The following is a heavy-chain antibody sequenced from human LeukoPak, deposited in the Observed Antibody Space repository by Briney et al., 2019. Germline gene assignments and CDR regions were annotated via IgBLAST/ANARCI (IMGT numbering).Heavy chain of an antibody. J-gene: IGHJ4*02. CDR3: ARVLRGSYSRFPFDY. CDR2: IIPIFGTA. Sequence: SVKVSCKASGYTFTGYYMHWVRQAPGQGLEWMGGIIPIFGTANYAQKFQGRVTITADESTSTAYMELSSLRSEDTAVYYCARVLRGSYSRFPFDYWGQGTLVTVSS. CDR1: GYTFTGYY. V-gene: IGHV1-69*13. D-gene: IGHD1-26*01.